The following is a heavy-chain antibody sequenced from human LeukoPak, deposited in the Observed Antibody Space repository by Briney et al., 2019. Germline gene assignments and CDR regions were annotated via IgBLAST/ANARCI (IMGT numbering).Heavy chain of an antibody. D-gene: IGHD6-19*01. V-gene: IGHV3-43*02. J-gene: IGHJ4*02. CDR3: ARESESSGWYDY. CDR2: ISGDGGST. CDR1: GFMFHDYA. Sequence: GGSLGLSCAAPGFMFHDYAIHWVRQAPGKGLEWVSLISGDGGSTFYADSVKGRFSISRDNSKNSLYLQMNSLRSDDTALYYCARESESSGWYDYWGQGTLVTVSS.